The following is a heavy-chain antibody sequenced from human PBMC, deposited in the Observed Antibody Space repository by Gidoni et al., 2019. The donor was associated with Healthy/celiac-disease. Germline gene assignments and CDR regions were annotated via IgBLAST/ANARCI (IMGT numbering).Heavy chain of an antibody. CDR1: GFTFSSYG. V-gene: IGHV3-33*01. Sequence: QVQLVESGGGVVPPGRSLRLSCAASGFTFSSYGMHWVRQAPGKGLEWVAVIWYDGSNKYYADSVKGRFTISRDNSKNTLYLQMNSLRAEDTAVYYCARGRIVATVGYYYGMDVWGQGTTVTVSS. J-gene: IGHJ6*02. D-gene: IGHD5-12*01. CDR2: IWYDGSNK. CDR3: ARGRIVATVGYYYGMDV.